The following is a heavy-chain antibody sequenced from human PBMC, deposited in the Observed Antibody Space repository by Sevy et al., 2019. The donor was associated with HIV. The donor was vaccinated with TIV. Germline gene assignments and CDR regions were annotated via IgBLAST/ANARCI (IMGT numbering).Heavy chain of an antibody. CDR1: GFRFDDYA. D-gene: IGHD3-16*01. V-gene: IGHV3-9*01. Sequence: GGSLRLSCVASGFRFDDYAMHWVRQVPGKGLEWVSGISWNSNKIGYADPVKGRFTISRNSARNSVYLQMSSLRPEDTALYYCVKDLGGIETLDYYSYYGMDVWGQGTTVTVSS. J-gene: IGHJ6*02. CDR3: VKDLGGIETLDYYSYYGMDV. CDR2: ISWNSNKI.